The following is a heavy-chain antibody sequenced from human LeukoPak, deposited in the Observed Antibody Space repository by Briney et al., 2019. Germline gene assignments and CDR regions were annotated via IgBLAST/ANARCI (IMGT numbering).Heavy chain of an antibody. CDR2: INPNSGGT. CDR3: AREGGHTNSYGCFH. D-gene: IGHD5-18*01. J-gene: IGHJ4*02. Sequence: GASVKVSCKASGYTFTGYYMHWVRQAPGQGLEWMGWINPNSGGTNYAQKFQGRVTMTRDTSISTAYMELSRLRSDDTAVYYCAREGGHTNSYGCFHWGQGTLVTVSS. CDR1: GYTFTGYY. V-gene: IGHV1-2*02.